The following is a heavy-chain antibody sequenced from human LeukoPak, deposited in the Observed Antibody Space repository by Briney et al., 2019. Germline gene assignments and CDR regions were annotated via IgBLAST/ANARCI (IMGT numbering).Heavy chain of an antibody. D-gene: IGHD6-13*01. CDR3: ARTISRGIAAAG. Sequence: PSETLSLTCAVYGGSFSGYYWSWIRQPPGKGLEWIGEINHSGSTNYNPSLKSRVTISVDTSKNQFSLKLSSVTAADTAVYYCARTISRGIAAAGWGQGTLVTVSS. CDR1: GGSFSGYY. V-gene: IGHV4-34*01. J-gene: IGHJ4*02. CDR2: INHSGST.